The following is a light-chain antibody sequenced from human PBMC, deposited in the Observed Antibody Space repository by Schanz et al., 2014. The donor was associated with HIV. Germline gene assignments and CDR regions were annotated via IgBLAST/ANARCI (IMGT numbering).Light chain of an antibody. CDR1: SSDVGGYNY. V-gene: IGLV2-14*03. CDR3: SSYTNNRTVT. J-gene: IGLJ2*01. CDR2: DVT. Sequence: QSVLTQPASVSGSPGQSITISCTGTSSDVGGYNYVSWYQQYPGKAPKLIIYDVTKRPSGVPDRFSGSKSGNTASLTVSGLQAEDEADYYCSSYTNNRTVTFGGGTKLTVL.